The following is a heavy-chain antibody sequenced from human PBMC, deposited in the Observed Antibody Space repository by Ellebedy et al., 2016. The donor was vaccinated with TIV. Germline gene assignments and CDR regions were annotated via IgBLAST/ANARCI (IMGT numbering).Heavy chain of an antibody. CDR2: FDPEDGET. CDR3: ARSIVVVPAANYYYYYYMDV. V-gene: IGHV1-24*01. D-gene: IGHD2-2*01. J-gene: IGHJ6*03. Sequence: ASVKVSXXVSGYTLTELSMHWVRQAPGKGLEWMGGFDPEDGETIYAQKFQGRVTMTEDTSTDTAYMELSSLRSEDTAVYYCARSIVVVPAANYYYYYYMDVWGKGTTVTVSS. CDR1: GYTLTELS.